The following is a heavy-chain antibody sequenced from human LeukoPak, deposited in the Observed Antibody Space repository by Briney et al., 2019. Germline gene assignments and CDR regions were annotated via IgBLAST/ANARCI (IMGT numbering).Heavy chain of an antibody. V-gene: IGHV3-33*01. CDR2: IWFDGSNK. D-gene: IGHD3-10*01. CDR1: GFTFSTYG. Sequence: PGGSLRLSCAASGFTFSTYGMHWVRQAPGKGLEWVAVIWFDGSNKYYADSVKGRFTISRDNSKNTLYLQMNSLRAEDTAVYYCARAWGGDGSGSPLCYYYYGMDVWGQGTTVTVSS. J-gene: IGHJ6*02. CDR3: ARAWGGDGSGSPLCYYYYGMDV.